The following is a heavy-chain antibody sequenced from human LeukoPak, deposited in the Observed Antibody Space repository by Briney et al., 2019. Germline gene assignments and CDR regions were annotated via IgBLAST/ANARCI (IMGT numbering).Heavy chain of an antibody. D-gene: IGHD3-22*01. CDR1: GFTFSSYA. CDR2: ISGSGDNT. CDR3: AKGSYYDSSGSFYFDY. J-gene: IGHJ4*02. Sequence: GGSLRLSYAASGFTFSSYAMSWVRQAPGKGLEWVSGISGSGDNTYYADSVKGRFTISRDDSKNTLYVQVNSLGTEDTAAYYCAKGSYYDSSGSFYFDYWGQGTLVTVSS. V-gene: IGHV3-23*01.